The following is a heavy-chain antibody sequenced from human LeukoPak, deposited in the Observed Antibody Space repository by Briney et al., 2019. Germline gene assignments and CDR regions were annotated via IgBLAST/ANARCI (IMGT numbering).Heavy chain of an antibody. V-gene: IGHV4-59*01. CDR3: ARDRSGPLDY. CDR1: GGSISNYY. J-gene: IGHJ4*02. CDR2: IYYSGST. D-gene: IGHD6-19*01. Sequence: SETLSLTCTVSGGSISNYYWSWIRQPPGKGPEWIGYIYYSGSTNYNPSLKSRVTISVDTSKNQFSLKLSSVTAADTAVYYCARDRSGPLDYWGQGTLVTVSS.